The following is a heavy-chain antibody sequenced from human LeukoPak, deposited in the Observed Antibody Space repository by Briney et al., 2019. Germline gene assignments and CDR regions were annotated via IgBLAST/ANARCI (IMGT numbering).Heavy chain of an antibody. CDR2: IKEDESEK. J-gene: IGHJ4*02. V-gene: IGHV3-7*01. CDR3: ARDQEQLLND. Sequence: GGSLRLSCAASGFTFGTYWMTWVRQAPGKGLEWVANIKEDESEKYYVDSVRGRFTISRDNAKNSLYLQMNSLRAEDTAVYYCARDQEQLLNDWGQGTLVTVSS. CDR1: GFTFGTYW. D-gene: IGHD6-6*01.